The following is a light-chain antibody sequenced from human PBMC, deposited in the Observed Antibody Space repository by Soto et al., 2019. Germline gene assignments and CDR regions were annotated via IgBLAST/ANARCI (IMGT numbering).Light chain of an antibody. V-gene: IGLV2-8*01. Sequence: QSVLSQPPSASGSPGQSVTISCTGASSNVGAYNYVSWYQQHPGKAPKLIIYEVTKRPSGVPDRFSGSKSGNTASLTVSGLQAEDEADYYCSSYAGNDNLVFGGGTKLTVL. CDR1: SSNVGAYNY. CDR2: EVT. CDR3: SSYAGNDNLV. J-gene: IGLJ2*01.